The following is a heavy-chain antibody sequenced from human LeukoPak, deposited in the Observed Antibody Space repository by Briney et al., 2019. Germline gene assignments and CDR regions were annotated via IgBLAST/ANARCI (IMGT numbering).Heavy chain of an antibody. Sequence: GGSLRLSCAASGFTFSSYGMHWVRQAPGKGLEWVAVIWYDGSNKYNADSVKGRFTISRDNSKNTLYLQMNSLRAEDTAVYYCARDYGSGWTVDYWGQGTLVTVSS. CDR3: ARDYGSGWTVDY. CDR1: GFTFSSYG. D-gene: IGHD6-19*01. J-gene: IGHJ4*02. CDR2: IWYDGSNK. V-gene: IGHV3-33*01.